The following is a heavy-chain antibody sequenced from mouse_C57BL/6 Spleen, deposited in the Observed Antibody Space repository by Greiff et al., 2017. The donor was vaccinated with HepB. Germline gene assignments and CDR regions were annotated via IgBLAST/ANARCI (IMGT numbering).Heavy chain of an antibody. D-gene: IGHD2-4*01. V-gene: IGHV2-9-1*01. CDR1: GFSLTSYA. J-gene: IGHJ3*01. CDR2: IWTGGGT. CDR3: AIDPRYYDYDGFAY. Sequence: VMLVESGPGLVAPSQSLSITCTVSGFSLTSYAISWVRQPPGKGLEWLGVIWTGGGTNYNSALKSRLSISKDNSKSQVFSKMNSLQTDDTARYYCAIDPRYYDYDGFAYWGQGTLVTVSA.